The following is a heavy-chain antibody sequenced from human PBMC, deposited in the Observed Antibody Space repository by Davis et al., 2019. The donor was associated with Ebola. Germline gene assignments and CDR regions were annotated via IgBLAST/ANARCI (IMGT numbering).Heavy chain of an antibody. CDR2: IWYDGSNK. V-gene: IGHV3-33*03. Sequence: GESLKISCAASGFTFSSYGMHWVRQAPGKGLEWVAVIWYDGSNKYYADSVKGRFTISRDNAKNSLYLQMNSLRAEDTALYYCAKDYWNYDYFDYWGQGTLVTVSS. CDR1: GFTFSSYG. CDR3: AKDYWNYDYFDY. D-gene: IGHD1-7*01. J-gene: IGHJ4*02.